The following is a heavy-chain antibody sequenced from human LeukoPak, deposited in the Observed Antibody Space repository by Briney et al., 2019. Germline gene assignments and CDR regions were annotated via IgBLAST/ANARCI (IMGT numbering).Heavy chain of an antibody. CDR3: ARGGDYYDNQWFDY. CDR1: GYTFTSYA. CDR2: INAGNGNT. V-gene: IGHV1-3*01. D-gene: IGHD3-22*01. Sequence: GASVKVSCKASGYTFTSYAMHWVRQAPGQRLEWMGWINAGNGNTKYSQKFQGRVTITRDTSASTAYMELSSLRSEDTAVYYCARGGDYYDNQWFDYWGQGTLVTVSS. J-gene: IGHJ4*02.